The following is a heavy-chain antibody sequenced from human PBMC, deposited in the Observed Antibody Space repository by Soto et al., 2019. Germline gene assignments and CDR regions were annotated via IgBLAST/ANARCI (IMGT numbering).Heavy chain of an antibody. Sequence: PSETLSLTCAVYGGSFSGYYWSWIRQPPGKGLEWIGEINHSGGTNYNPSLKSRVTISVDTSKNQFSLKLSSVTAADTAVYYCAKSPSGGSVWQFDPWGQGTLVTVSS. CDR3: AKSPSGGSVWQFDP. CDR1: GGSFSGYY. D-gene: IGHD3-10*01. V-gene: IGHV4-34*01. CDR2: INHSGGT. J-gene: IGHJ5*02.